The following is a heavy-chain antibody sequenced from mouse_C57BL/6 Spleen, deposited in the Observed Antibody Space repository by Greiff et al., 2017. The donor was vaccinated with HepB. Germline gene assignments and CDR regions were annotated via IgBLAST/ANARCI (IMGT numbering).Heavy chain of an antibody. V-gene: IGHV5-6*01. CDR1: GFTFSSYG. Sequence: EVQRVESGGDLVKPGGSLKLSCAASGFTFSSYGMSWVRRTPDKRLEWVATIRSGGSSTYYPDSLKGRFTISRDNAKNPLYLQMSRLKSEDTAMYYCARHATTGEYYLDYWGQGTTLTVSS. D-gene: IGHD1-1*01. J-gene: IGHJ2*01. CDR3: ARHATTGEYYLDY. CDR2: IRSGGSST.